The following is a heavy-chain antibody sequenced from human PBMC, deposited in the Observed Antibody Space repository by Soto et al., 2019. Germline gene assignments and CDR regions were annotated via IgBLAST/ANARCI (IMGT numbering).Heavy chain of an antibody. CDR2: INNDGSTT. CDR3: ARGSPMSYYYGMDV. Sequence: GGSLRLSCAASGFTFSSYWMHWVRQAPGKGLVWVARINNDGSTTNYADPVKGRFTISRDNTKDILYLQMNSLRAEDTALYYCARGSPMSYYYGMDVWGQGTTVTVSS. J-gene: IGHJ6*02. V-gene: IGHV3-74*01. D-gene: IGHD2-15*01. CDR1: GFTFSSYW.